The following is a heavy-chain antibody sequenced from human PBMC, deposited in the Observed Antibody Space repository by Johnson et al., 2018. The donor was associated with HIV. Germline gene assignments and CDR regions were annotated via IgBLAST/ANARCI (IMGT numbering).Heavy chain of an antibody. D-gene: IGHD6-13*01. CDR1: GFTFSSYG. CDR2: ISYDGSNK. J-gene: IGHJ3*02. V-gene: IGHV3-30*18. CDR3: AKEFIAHDLSAGAFDI. Sequence: QVQLVESGGGVVQPGRSLRLSCAASGFTFSSYGMHWVRQAPGKRLEWVAVISYDGSNKYYADSVKGRFTISRDNSKNTLYLQMNSLRAEDTAVYYCAKEFIAHDLSAGAFDIWGQGTMVTVSS.